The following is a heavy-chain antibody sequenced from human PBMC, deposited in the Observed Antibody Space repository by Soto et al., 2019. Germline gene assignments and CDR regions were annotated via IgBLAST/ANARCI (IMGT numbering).Heavy chain of an antibody. CDR1: GGSISSYY. CDR3: ARHLATTTVVTPGAFDI. Sequence: SETLSLTCTVSGGSISSYYWSWIRQPPGKGLEWIGYIYYSGSTNYNPSLKSRVTISVDTAKNQFSLKLSSVTAADTAVYYCARHLATTTVVTPGAFDIWGQGTMVTVSS. J-gene: IGHJ3*02. V-gene: IGHV4-59*08. CDR2: IYYSGST. D-gene: IGHD4-17*01.